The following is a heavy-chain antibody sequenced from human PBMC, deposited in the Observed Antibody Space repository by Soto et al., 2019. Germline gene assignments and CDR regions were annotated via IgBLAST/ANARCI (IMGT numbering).Heavy chain of an antibody. CDR2: MRSDGSNK. V-gene: IGHV3-33*01. D-gene: IGHD2-2*01. J-gene: IGHJ1*01. CDR3: ARAHISSEISMPQTFHH. CDR1: GFIFSNYD. Sequence: PGGSLRLSCEASGFIFSNYDMYWVRQGPGKGLEWVALMRSDGSNKYYVDSVKGRFTISRDNSKSMLFPQMDSLRAEDTAVYYCARAHISSEISMPQTFHHWGPGTLVTVSS.